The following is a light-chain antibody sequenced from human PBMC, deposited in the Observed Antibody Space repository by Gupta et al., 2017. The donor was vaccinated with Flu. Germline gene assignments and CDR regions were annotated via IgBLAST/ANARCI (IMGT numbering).Light chain of an antibody. V-gene: IGKV4-1*01. Sequence: DIVMTQSPDSLAVSLGERATINCKSSQSLLYSSNNKNYLAWYQQKPGQPPKLLIYWASTRESGVPDSFSGRGSGTDFTLTISSLQAEDVAVYYCQQEYSTPWTFGQGTKVEIK. CDR2: WAS. CDR3: QQEYSTPWT. CDR1: QSLLYSSNNKNY. J-gene: IGKJ1*01.